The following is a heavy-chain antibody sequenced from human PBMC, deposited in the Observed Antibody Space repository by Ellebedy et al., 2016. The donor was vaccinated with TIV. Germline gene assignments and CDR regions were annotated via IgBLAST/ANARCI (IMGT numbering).Heavy chain of an antibody. CDR1: GFTFSSYS. J-gene: IGHJ4*02. V-gene: IGHV3-23*01. CDR2: ISGNARST. Sequence: PGGSLRLSCAASGFTFSSYSMAWVPQAPGKGLEWVSIISGNARSTYYADSVKGRFTISRDNSKNTLYLQMNSLRADDSALFYCARAPPARGVDYFACWGQGTLVTVSS. CDR3: ARAPPARGVDYFAC. D-gene: IGHD3-10*01.